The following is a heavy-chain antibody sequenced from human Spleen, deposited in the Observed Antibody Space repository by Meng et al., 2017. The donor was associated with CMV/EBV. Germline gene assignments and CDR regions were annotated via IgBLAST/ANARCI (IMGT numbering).Heavy chain of an antibody. CDR1: GFTFSSYG. V-gene: IGHV3-30*02. D-gene: IGHD6-13*01. Sequence: GGSLRLSCAASGFTFSSYGMHWVRQAPGKGLEWVAFIRYDGSNKYYADSVKGRFTISRDNSKNTLYLQMNSLRAEDTAVYYCAKPKQQLVLGDYYYGMDVWGQGTTVTVSS. J-gene: IGHJ6*02. CDR3: AKPKQQLVLGDYYYGMDV. CDR2: IRYDGSNK.